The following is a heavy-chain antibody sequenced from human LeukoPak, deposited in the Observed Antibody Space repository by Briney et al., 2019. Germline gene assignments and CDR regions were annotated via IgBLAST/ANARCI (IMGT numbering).Heavy chain of an antibody. CDR3: AREYNWNLPDYYYYYMDV. CDR2: INPNSGGT. Sequence: ASVKVSCKASGYTFTGYYMQWVRQAPGQGLEWMGRINPNSGGTNYAQKFRGRVTMTRDTSISTAYMELSRLRSDDTAVYYCAREYNWNLPDYYYYYMDVWGKGTTVTVSS. J-gene: IGHJ6*03. V-gene: IGHV1-2*06. D-gene: IGHD1-20*01. CDR1: GYTFTGYY.